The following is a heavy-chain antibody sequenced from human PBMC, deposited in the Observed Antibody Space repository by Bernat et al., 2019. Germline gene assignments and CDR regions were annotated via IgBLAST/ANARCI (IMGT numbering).Heavy chain of an antibody. CDR3: ATGGYYYGSGKRGWFDP. CDR1: GYTLTELS. V-gene: IGHV1-24*01. Sequence: QVQLVQSGAEVKKPGASVKVSCKVSGYTLTELSMHWVRQAPGKGLEWMGGFDTEDGETIYAQKFQGRVTMTEDTSTDTAYMEMSSLRSEDTAVDYCATGGYYYGSGKRGWFDPWGQGTLVTVSS. J-gene: IGHJ5*02. CDR2: FDTEDGET. D-gene: IGHD3-10*01.